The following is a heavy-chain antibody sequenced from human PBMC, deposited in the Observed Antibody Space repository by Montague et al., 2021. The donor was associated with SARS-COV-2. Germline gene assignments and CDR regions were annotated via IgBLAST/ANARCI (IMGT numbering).Heavy chain of an antibody. V-gene: IGHV4-34*01. CDR1: GGSFSGYY. CDR3: ARARAAYILTGYYFDY. CDR2: INHSEST. Sequence: SETLSLTCAVYGGSFSGYYWSWIRQPPGKGLEWIGEINHSESTNYNPSLKSRVTISVDTSKNQFSLNLSSVTAADTAVYYCARARAAYILTGYYFDYWAREPWSPSPQ. D-gene: IGHD3-9*01. J-gene: IGHJ4*02.